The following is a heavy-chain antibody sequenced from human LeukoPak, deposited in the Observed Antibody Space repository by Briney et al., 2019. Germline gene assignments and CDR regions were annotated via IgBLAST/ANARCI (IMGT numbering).Heavy chain of an antibody. V-gene: IGHV3-23*01. D-gene: IGHD5-12*01. CDR3: AKGPPGYSGYDLYYFDY. Sequence: EPGRSLRLSCAASGFTFDDYAMHWGRQAPGKGLEWVSAISGSGGSTYYADSVKGRFTISRDNSKNTLYLQMNSLRAEDTAVYYCAKGPPGYSGYDLYYFDYWGQGTLVTVSS. CDR2: ISGSGGST. J-gene: IGHJ4*02. CDR1: GFTFDDYA.